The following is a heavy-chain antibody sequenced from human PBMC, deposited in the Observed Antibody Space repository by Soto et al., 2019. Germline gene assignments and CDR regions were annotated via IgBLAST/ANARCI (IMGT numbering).Heavy chain of an antibody. Sequence: PSETLSLTCTVSGGSVSSGSYYWSWIRQPPGKGLEWIGYIYYSGSTNYNPSLKSRVTISLDTSQNHFSLTLTSVTAADTAVYYSARTDWYSSGGNAFDIWGQGTMVTVSS. V-gene: IGHV4-61*03. CDR1: GGSVSSGSYY. CDR3: ARTDWYSSGGNAFDI. D-gene: IGHD6-19*01. J-gene: IGHJ3*02. CDR2: IYYSGST.